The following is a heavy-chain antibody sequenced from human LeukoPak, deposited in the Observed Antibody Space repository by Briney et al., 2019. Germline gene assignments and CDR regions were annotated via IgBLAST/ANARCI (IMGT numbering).Heavy chain of an antibody. CDR3: ARDRVSVAGTGIDY. D-gene: IGHD6-13*01. V-gene: IGHV3-11*04. CDR2: ISNSGNSI. J-gene: IGHJ4*02. Sequence: GVLRLSCAASGFTFSDYYMSWIRQAPGKGLEWVSYISNSGNSISYADSVKGRFTISRDNAKNSLYLQMNSLRAEDTALYYCARDRVSVAGTGIDYWGQGILVTVSS. CDR1: GFTFSDYY.